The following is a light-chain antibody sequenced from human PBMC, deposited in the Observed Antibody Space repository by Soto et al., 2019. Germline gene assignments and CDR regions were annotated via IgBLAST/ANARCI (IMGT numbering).Light chain of an antibody. Sequence: DIQMTQSPSPLSASVGDRVTIACRSSQSIGIALGWYQQKPGQAPKVLIYDASSMESGVPSRFSGSGSATEFILTSRSLRPVDFATYHCQHYGGVWTFGQGTKVDIK. J-gene: IGKJ1*01. CDR1: QSIGIA. CDR2: DAS. CDR3: QHYGGVWT. V-gene: IGKV1-5*01.